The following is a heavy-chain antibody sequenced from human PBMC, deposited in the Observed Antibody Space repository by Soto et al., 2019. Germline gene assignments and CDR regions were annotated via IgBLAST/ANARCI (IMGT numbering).Heavy chain of an antibody. CDR1: GITFNNYA. V-gene: IGHV3-23*01. D-gene: IGHD3-16*01. J-gene: IGHJ4*02. CDR2: IRGSGIST. Sequence: EVQLLESGGGLVQPGGSLRLSCGASGITFNNYALNWVRQAPGKGLEWVPGIRGSGISTYYADCVKGRFTISRDNSKNTLYLQMDGLRADDTAVYYCAKEAGAGPIMLTSSFDYWGQGTLVTVSS. CDR3: AKEAGAGPIMLTSSFDY.